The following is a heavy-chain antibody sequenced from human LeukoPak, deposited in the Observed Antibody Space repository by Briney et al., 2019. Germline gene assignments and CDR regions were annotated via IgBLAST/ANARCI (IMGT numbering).Heavy chain of an antibody. CDR3: AKDKTYYDFWSGHDAFDT. V-gene: IGHV3-23*01. CDR1: GFTFSSYG. D-gene: IGHD3-3*01. J-gene: IGHJ3*02. CDR2: ISGSGDNT. Sequence: GGTLRLSCAASGFTFSSYGMSWVRQAPGKGLEWVSVISGSGDNTYYADSVKGRFTISRDSSKTTLYLQMNSLRAEDTAVYYCAKDKTYYDFWSGHDAFDTWGQGTMVTVSS.